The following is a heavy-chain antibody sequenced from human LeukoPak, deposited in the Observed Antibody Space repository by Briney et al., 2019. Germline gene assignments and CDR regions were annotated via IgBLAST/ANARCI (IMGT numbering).Heavy chain of an antibody. V-gene: IGHV1-8*01. D-gene: IGHD6-13*01. CDR3: ARDRRGKTAGILNWFDP. Sequence: GASVNVSFKSSGYTFTSYDINWVRQATGQGLEWMGWMNPNSGNTGYAQKFQGRVTLTRNTSISTAYMELSSMRSEDTAVYYCARDRRGKTAGILNWFDPWGEGTLVTVSS. CDR1: GYTFTSYD. CDR2: MNPNSGNT. J-gene: IGHJ5*02.